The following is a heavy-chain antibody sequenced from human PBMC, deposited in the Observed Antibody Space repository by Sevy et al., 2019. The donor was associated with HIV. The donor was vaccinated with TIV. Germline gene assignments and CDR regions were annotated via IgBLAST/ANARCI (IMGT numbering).Heavy chain of an antibody. CDR1: GFTFSSYA. V-gene: IGHV3-23*01. J-gene: IGHJ4*02. Sequence: GGYLRLSCAASGFTFSSYAMSWVRQAPGKGLEWVSAISGSGGSTYYADSVKGRFTISRDNSKNTLYLQMNSLRAEDTAVYYCAKERFQVSGWYHRDYWGQGTLVTVSS. CDR2: ISGSGGST. D-gene: IGHD6-19*01. CDR3: AKERFQVSGWYHRDY.